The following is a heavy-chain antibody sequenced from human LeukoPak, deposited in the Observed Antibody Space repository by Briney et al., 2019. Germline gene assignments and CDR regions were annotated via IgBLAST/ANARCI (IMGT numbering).Heavy chain of an antibody. V-gene: IGHV1-69*05. Sequence: GASVKVSCKASGGTFSSYAISWVRQAPGQGLEWMEGIIPIFGTANYAQKFQGRVTITTDESTSTAYMELSSLRSEDTAVYYCARVGGNSDVDYMDVWGKGTMVTVSS. D-gene: IGHD4-23*01. CDR1: GGTFSSYA. CDR2: IIPIFGTA. CDR3: ARVGGNSDVDYMDV. J-gene: IGHJ6*03.